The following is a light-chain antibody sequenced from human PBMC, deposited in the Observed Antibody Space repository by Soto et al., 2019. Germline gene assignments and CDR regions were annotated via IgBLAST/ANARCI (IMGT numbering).Light chain of an antibody. CDR2: VDD. CDR1: NVGSST. V-gene: IGLV1-44*01. CDR3: ATWDDSLNGHV. Sequence: QSVLTQPPSASGTPGQRVTISCSNVGSSTVSWFQHLPGTAPKVLIYVDDRRPSGVPDRFSGSKSGTSASLAISGLQSEDEADYYCATWDDSLNGHVFGTGTKVTVL. J-gene: IGLJ1*01.